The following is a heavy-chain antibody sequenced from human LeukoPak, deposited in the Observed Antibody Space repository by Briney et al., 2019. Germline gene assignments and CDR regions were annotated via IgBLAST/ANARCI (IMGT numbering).Heavy chain of an antibody. CDR3: ARGYGGIPYYFDY. D-gene: IGHD4-23*01. V-gene: IGHV4-34*01. CDR1: GGSFSGYY. J-gene: IGHJ4*02. CDR2: INHSGST. Sequence: SETLSLTCAVYGGSFSGYYWSWIRQPPGTGLEWIGEINHSGSTNYNPSLKSRVTISVDTSKNQFSLKLSSVTAADTAVYYCARGYGGIPYYFDYWGQGTLVTVSS.